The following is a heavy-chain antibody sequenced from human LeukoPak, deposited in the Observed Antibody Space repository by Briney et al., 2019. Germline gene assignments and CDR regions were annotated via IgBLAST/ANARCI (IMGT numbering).Heavy chain of an antibody. Sequence: GASVKVSCKASGYTFTSYDINWVRQATGQGLEWMGWMNPNSGNTGYAQKFQGRVTMTRNTSISTAYMELSSLRSEDTAVYYCARGQTVTTLYYYYYMDVWGKGTTVTVSS. CDR1: GYTFTSYD. V-gene: IGHV1-8*01. CDR3: ARGQTVTTLYYYYYMDV. J-gene: IGHJ6*03. CDR2: MNPNSGNT. D-gene: IGHD4-17*01.